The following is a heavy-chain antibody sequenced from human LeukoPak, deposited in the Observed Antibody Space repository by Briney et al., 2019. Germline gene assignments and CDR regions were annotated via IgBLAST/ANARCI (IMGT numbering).Heavy chain of an antibody. CDR1: GFTFSNYS. D-gene: IGHD3-16*01. Sequence: GGSLRLSCSASGFTFSNYSMHWVRQSPGKGLEHVSIIGDTGGTTRYADSVKGRFSVSRDNSKNTLYLQMSSLRPDDTAIYYCVKDLTYTFDYWGQGTLVTVSS. V-gene: IGHV3-64D*09. J-gene: IGHJ4*02. CDR3: VKDLTYTFDY. CDR2: IGDTGGTT.